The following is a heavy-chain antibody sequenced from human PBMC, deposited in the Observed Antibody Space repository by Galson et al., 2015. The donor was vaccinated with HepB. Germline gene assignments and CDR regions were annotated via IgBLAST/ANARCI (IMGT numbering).Heavy chain of an antibody. Sequence: SLRLSCAASGFTFSSYSMNWVRQAPGKGLEWVSSISSSSSYIYYADSVKGRFTISRDNAKNSLYLQMNSLRAEDTAVYYCARMWELLGEFDYWGQGTLVTVSS. CDR1: GFTFSSYS. D-gene: IGHD1-26*01. CDR3: ARMWELLGEFDY. V-gene: IGHV3-21*01. J-gene: IGHJ4*02. CDR2: ISSSSSYI.